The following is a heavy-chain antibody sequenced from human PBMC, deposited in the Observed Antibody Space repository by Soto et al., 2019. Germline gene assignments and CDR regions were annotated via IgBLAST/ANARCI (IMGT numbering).Heavy chain of an antibody. CDR3: ARQGPPRILYYPSDY. Sequence: SETLSLTCTVSCGSISSSSYYWGWIRQPPGKGLEWIGSIYYSGSTYYNPSLKSRVTISVDTSKNQFSLKLSSVTAADTAVYYCARQGPPRILYYPSDYWGQGTLVTVSS. CDR2: IYYSGST. CDR1: CGSISSSSYY. V-gene: IGHV4-39*01. J-gene: IGHJ4*02. D-gene: IGHD2-8*01.